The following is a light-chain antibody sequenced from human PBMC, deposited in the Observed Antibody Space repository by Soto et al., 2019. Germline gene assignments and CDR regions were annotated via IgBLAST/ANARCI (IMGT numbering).Light chain of an antibody. CDR3: SSYTSSSTLYV. V-gene: IGLV2-14*01. CDR1: SRDFGGYNF. J-gene: IGLJ1*01. Sequence: QSVLPQPASVSESPGQSITFSFTVTSRDFGGYNFVSWYQQHLGKAPKLMIYDVSNRLSGVSNRFSGSKSGNTASLTISGLQAVDEADYYCSSYTSSSTLYVFGTGTKVTVL. CDR2: DVS.